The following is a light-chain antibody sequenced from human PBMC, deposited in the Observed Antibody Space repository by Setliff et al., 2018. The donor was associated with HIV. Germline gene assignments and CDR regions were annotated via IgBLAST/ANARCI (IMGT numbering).Light chain of an antibody. CDR1: SSNIGSNF. V-gene: IGLV1-47*01. CDR2: RNY. J-gene: IGLJ2*01. Sequence: QSVLTQAPSASETPGRRVAISCSGSSSNIGSNFVYWYQQLPGTAPNLLIYRNYQRPSGVPDRFSGSKSGTSASLAISGLRSEDEADYYCAVWDDSLRGVVFGGGTQLTVL. CDR3: AVWDDSLRGVV.